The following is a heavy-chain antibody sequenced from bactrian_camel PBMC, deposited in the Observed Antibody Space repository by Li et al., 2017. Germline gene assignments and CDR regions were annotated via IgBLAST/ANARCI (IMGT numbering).Heavy chain of an antibody. V-gene: IGHV3S54*01. CDR2: IFTHRRTT. CDR1: TLVISSNA. J-gene: IGHJ4*01. CDR3: AEGRGSRGEHCYTLNY. Sequence: HVQLVESGGGSVQVGGSLTLSCEGGTLVISSNAMGWFRQTPGNEREGVASIFTHRRTTWYTDSVKGRFTISQDNAKNTVYLQMNNLQPEDTAMYYCAEGRGSRGEHCYTLNYWGQGTQVTVS. D-gene: IGHD2*01.